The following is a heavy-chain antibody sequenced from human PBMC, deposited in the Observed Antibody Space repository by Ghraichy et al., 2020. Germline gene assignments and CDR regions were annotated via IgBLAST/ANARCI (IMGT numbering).Heavy chain of an antibody. V-gene: IGHV3-30*18. CDR2: ISYYGSNK. D-gene: IGHD3-10*01. CDR3: AKEVHKFGELSLEYYYYGMDV. Sequence: GESLNISCAASGFTFSSYGMHWVRQAPGKGLEWVAVISYYGSNKYYADSVKGRFTISRDNSKNTLYLQMNSLRAEDTAVYYCAKEVHKFGELSLEYYYYGMDVWGQGTTVTVSS. J-gene: IGHJ6*02. CDR1: GFTFSSYG.